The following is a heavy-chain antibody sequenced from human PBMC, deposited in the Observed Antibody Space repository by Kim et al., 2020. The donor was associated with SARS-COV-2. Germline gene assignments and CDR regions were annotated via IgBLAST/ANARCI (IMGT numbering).Heavy chain of an antibody. Sequence: SETLSLTCAVYGGSFSGYYWSWIRQPPGKGLEWIGEINHSGSTNYNPSLKSRVTISVDTSKNQFSLKLSSVTAADTAVYYCAREPRRTSSRYNPREAVDYWGQGTLVTVSS. J-gene: IGHJ4*02. V-gene: IGHV4-34*01. CDR3: AREPRRTSSRYNPREAVDY. D-gene: IGHD1-1*01. CDR1: GGSFSGYY. CDR2: INHSGST.